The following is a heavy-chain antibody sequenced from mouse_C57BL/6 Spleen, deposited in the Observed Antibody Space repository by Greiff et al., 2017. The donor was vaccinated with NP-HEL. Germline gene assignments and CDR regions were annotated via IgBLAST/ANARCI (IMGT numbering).Heavy chain of an antibody. CDR3: ARRIYYYGSSYGYWYFDV. Sequence: EVMLVESGGGLVKPGGSLKLSCAASGFTFSDYGMHWVRQAPEKGLEWVAYISSGSSTIYYADTVKGRFTISRDNAKNTLFLQMTSLRSEDTAMYYCARRIYYYGSSYGYWYFDVWGTGTTVTVSS. CDR1: GFTFSDYG. CDR2: ISSGSSTI. J-gene: IGHJ1*03. V-gene: IGHV5-17*01. D-gene: IGHD1-1*01.